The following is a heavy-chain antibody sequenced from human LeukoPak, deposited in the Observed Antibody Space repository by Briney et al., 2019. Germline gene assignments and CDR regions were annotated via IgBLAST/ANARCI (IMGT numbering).Heavy chain of an antibody. V-gene: IGHV3-23*01. CDR3: AKVTDYDYVWGSFYFDY. CDR1: GFTFSSYA. Sequence: PGGSLRLSCAASGFTFSSYAKSWVRQAPGKGLEWVSAISGSGGSTYYADSVKGRFTISRDNSKNTLYLQMNSLRAEDTAVYYCAKVTDYDYVWGSFYFDYWGQGTLVTVSS. D-gene: IGHD3-16*01. CDR2: ISGSGGST. J-gene: IGHJ4*02.